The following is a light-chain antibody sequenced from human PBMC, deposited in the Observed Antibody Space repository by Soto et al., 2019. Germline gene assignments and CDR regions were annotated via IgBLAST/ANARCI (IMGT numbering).Light chain of an antibody. J-gene: IGKJ1*01. V-gene: IGKV3-15*01. CDR1: QSISTN. CDR3: QKYEKWPPWT. CDR2: GAS. Sequence: EIVMTQSPATLSVSPGERAALSCRASQSISTNLAWYQQKPGQAPRLLIYGASTRATGMPARFSGSGSGTEFTLTITRLQSEDFAVYYCQKYEKWPPWTFGQGTKVDIK.